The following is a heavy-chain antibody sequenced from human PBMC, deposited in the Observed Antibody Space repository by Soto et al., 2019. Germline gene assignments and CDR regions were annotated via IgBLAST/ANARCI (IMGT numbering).Heavy chain of an antibody. V-gene: IGHV1-3*01. CDR2: INPDNANT. CDR1: GYTFISRA. D-gene: IGHD2-15*01. Sequence: QVPLVQSGAEVKKPGASVKISCEASGYTFISRALHWVRQAPGQRLEWMGWINPDNANTKYSQNFQGRVTFTRDTSATTAYMELSSLRSEDTAVDFCARDPGSGHYFDYWGQGTLVTVSS. J-gene: IGHJ4*02. CDR3: ARDPGSGHYFDY.